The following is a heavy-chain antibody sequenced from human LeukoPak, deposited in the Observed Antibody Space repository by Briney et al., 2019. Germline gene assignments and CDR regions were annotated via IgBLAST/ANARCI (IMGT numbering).Heavy chain of an antibody. J-gene: IGHJ6*02. Sequence: GGSLRLSCAASGFPFSRHWMHWVRQAPGKGLVWVSHINNDESTINYADSVKGRFTISRDNVKNTVYLQMNSLRAEDTAVYYCARMGDSSGYRGYYYGMDVWGQGTTVTVSS. CDR3: ARMGDSSGYRGYYYGMDV. D-gene: IGHD3-22*01. CDR1: GFPFSRHW. V-gene: IGHV3-74*01. CDR2: INNDESTI.